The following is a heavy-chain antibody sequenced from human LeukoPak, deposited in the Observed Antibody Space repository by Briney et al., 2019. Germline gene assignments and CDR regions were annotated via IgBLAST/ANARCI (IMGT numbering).Heavy chain of an antibody. CDR3: ARGEGYCSGGSCYFDAFDI. D-gene: IGHD2-15*01. CDR2: IYYSGST. CDR1: Y. V-gene: IGHV4-31*02. J-gene: IGHJ3*02. Sequence: YWIGWIRQHPGKGLEWIGYIYYSGSTYYNPSLKSRVTISVDTSKNQFSLKLSSVTAADAAVYYCARGEGYCSGGSCYFDAFDIWGQGTMVTVSS.